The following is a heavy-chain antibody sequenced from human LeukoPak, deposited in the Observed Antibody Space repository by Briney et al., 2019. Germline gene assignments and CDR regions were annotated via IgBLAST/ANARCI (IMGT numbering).Heavy chain of an antibody. CDR2: ISSSSSTI. CDR1: GFTFSTYG. V-gene: IGHV3-48*01. D-gene: IGHD6-13*01. Sequence: PGGSLRLSCAASGFTFSTYGMHWVRQAPGKGLEWVSYISSSSSTIYYADSVKGRFTIPRDNAKNSLYLQMNSLRAEDTAVYYCARDSSPDYWGQGTLVTVSS. J-gene: IGHJ4*02. CDR3: ARDSSPDY.